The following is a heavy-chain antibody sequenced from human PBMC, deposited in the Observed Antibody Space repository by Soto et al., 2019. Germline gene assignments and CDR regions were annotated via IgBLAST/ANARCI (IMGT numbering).Heavy chain of an antibody. CDR2: INAGNGNT. CDR3: ARTRGDSSSWYGNYYYYYGMDV. CDR1: GYTFTSYA. V-gene: IGHV1-3*01. Sequence: QVQLVQSGAEVKKPGASVKVSCKASGYTFTSYAMHWVRQAPGQRLEWMGWINAGNGNTKYSQKFQGRVTITRDTSASTAYMELSSLRSEDTAVYYCARTRGDSSSWYGNYYYYYGMDVWGQGTTVTVSS. D-gene: IGHD6-13*01. J-gene: IGHJ6*02.